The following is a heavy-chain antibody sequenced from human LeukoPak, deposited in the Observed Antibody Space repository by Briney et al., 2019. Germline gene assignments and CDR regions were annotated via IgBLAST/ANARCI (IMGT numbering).Heavy chain of an antibody. D-gene: IGHD5-12*01. CDR3: ARGYSGYDIDFDY. Sequence: ASVKVSCKASGYTFTGYYMHWVRRAPGQGLEWMGWINPNSGGTNYAQKFQGRVTMTRDTSISTAYMELSRLRSDDTAVYYCARGYSGYDIDFDYWGQGTLVTVSS. V-gene: IGHV1-2*02. CDR1: GYTFTGYY. CDR2: INPNSGGT. J-gene: IGHJ4*02.